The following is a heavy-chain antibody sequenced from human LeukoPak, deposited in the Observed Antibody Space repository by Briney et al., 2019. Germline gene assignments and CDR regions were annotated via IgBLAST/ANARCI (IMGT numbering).Heavy chain of an antibody. Sequence: ASVKVSCKASEYTFTGYYMHWVRQAPGQGLEWMGWINPNTGGTNYAQNFQGRVTMTRDTSISTAYMELSRLRSDDSAVYYCARRDDYGADWGQGTLVTVSS. D-gene: IGHD4-17*01. CDR1: EYTFTGYY. CDR3: ARRDDYGAD. CDR2: INPNTGGT. V-gene: IGHV1-2*02. J-gene: IGHJ4*02.